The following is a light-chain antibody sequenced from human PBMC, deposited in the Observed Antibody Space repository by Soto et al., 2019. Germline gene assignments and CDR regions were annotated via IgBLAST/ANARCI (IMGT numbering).Light chain of an antibody. CDR2: GAS. CDR1: QRISSNY. V-gene: IGKV3-20*01. Sequence: EIVLTQSPGTLSLSPGERETLSCRASQRISSNYLAWYQQSPGQAPRLLIYGASSRATGIPDRFSGSGSGTDFTLTISRLEPEDFAVYYCQQCGSSPRYTFGQGTKV. J-gene: IGKJ2*01. CDR3: QQCGSSPRYT.